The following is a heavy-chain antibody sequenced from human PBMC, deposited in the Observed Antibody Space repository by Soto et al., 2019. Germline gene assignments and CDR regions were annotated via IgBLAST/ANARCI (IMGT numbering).Heavy chain of an antibody. CDR1: GGTFSSYT. V-gene: IGHV1-69*08. Sequence: QVQLVQSGAEVKKPGSSVKVSCKASGGTFSSYTISWVRQAPGQGLEWMGRIIPILGIANYAQKFQGRVTITADKSTSTAYMELSSLRSEDTAVYYCARDTPPGGLSFLDAFDIWGQGTMVTVSS. D-gene: IGHD2-15*01. CDR3: ARDTPPGGLSFLDAFDI. CDR2: IIPILGIA. J-gene: IGHJ3*02.